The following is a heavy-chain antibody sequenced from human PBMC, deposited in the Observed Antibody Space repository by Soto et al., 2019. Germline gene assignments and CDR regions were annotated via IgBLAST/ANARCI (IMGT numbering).Heavy chain of an antibody. Sequence: SETLSLTCTVSGGSVTSGEDYWSWIRQSPGKGLEWIGYISNSGSTGYNPSLQTRLSMSVDRSKNQFTLRLTSVTAADTAVYFCATESGSTYGYFDYWGQGTQVTVSS. CDR3: ATESGSTYGYFDY. V-gene: IGHV4-30-4*01. D-gene: IGHD5-18*01. CDR2: ISNSGST. J-gene: IGHJ4*02. CDR1: GGSVTSGEDY.